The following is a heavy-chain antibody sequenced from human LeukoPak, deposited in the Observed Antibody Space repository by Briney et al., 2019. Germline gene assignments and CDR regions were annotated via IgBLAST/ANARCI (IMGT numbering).Heavy chain of an antibody. CDR3: AREYYDFWSGYYTPYYYYGMGV. V-gene: IGHV3-23*01. D-gene: IGHD3-3*01. Sequence: PGGSLRLSCAASGFTFSSYAMSWVRQAPGKGLEWVSAISGSGGSTYYADSVKGRFTISRDNSKNTLYLQMNSLRAEDTAVYYCAREYYDFWSGYYTPYYYYGMGVWGQGTTVTVSS. CDR1: GFTFSSYA. J-gene: IGHJ6*02. CDR2: ISGSGGST.